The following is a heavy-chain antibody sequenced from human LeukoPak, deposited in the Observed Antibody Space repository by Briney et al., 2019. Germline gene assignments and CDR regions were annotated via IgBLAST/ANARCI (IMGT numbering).Heavy chain of an antibody. CDR3: ARSEMKPSYYFDY. CDR1: GGSFSGYY. V-gene: IGHV4-34*01. D-gene: IGHD5-24*01. J-gene: IGHJ4*02. Sequence: SSETLSLTCAVYGGSFSGYYWSWIRQPPGKGLEWIGEIYHSGSTNYNPSLKSRVTISVDKSKNQFSLKLSSVTAADTAVYYCARSEMKPSYYFDYWGQGTLVTVSS. CDR2: IYHSGST.